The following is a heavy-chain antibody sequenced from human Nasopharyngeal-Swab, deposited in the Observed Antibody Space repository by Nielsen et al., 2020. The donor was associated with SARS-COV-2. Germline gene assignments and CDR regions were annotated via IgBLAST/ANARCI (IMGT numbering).Heavy chain of an antibody. J-gene: IGHJ4*02. V-gene: IGHV5-10-1*01. Sequence: GESLKISCKGLGYRFTSYWISWVRQMPGKGLEWMGRIDPGDSYTNYSPSFQGHVTISADKSISTAYLQWSSLKASDTAMYYCAIPTVTTDYWGQGTLVTVSS. D-gene: IGHD4-17*01. CDR2: IDPGDSYT. CDR1: GYRFTSYW. CDR3: AIPTVTTDY.